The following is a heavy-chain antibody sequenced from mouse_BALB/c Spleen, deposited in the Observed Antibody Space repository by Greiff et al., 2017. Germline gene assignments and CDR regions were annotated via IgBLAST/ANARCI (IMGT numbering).Heavy chain of an antibody. D-gene: IGHD1-1*01. J-gene: IGHJ4*01. CDR3: AGVITTVMDY. CDR1: GYNFTSYW. Sequence: VQLQQPGAELVKPGTSVKLSCKASGYNFTSYWINWVKLRPGQGLEWIGDIYPGSGSTNYNEKFKSKATLTVDTSSSTAYMQLSSLASEDSALYYCAGVITTVMDYWGQGTSVTVSS. CDR2: IYPGSGST. V-gene: IGHV1-55*01.